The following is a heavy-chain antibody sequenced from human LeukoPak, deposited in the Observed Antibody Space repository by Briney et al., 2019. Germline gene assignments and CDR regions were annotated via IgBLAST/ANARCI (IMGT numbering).Heavy chain of an antibody. CDR2: IYHSGST. CDR1: GHSISSGYY. CDR3: ASLYGDYGPGGFDY. D-gene: IGHD4-17*01. V-gene: IGHV4-38-2*01. J-gene: IGHJ4*02. Sequence: SETLSLTCAVSGHSISSGYYWGWIRQPPGKGLEWIGSIYHSGSTYYNPSLKSRVTISVDTSKNQFSLKLSSVTAADPAVYYRASLYGDYGPGGFDYWGQGTLVTVSS.